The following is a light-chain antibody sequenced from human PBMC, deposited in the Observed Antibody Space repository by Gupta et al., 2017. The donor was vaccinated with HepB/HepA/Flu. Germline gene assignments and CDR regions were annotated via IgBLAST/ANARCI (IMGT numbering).Light chain of an antibody. Sequence: QSVLPQPPSASGTPGQRVTISCSGSSSNIGGNTVDWCQQHPGTAPELLIYTTNRRPSGVPDRFSGSKSGASAALAISGLQSEDEAGYYCAAWDDSRNGVVFGGGTKLTVL. CDR3: AAWDDSRNGVV. CDR2: TTN. CDR1: SSNIGGNT. J-gene: IGLJ2*01. V-gene: IGLV1-44*01.